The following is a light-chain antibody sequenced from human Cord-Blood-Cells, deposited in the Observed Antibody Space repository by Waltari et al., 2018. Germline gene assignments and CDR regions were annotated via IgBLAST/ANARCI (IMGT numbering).Light chain of an antibody. CDR1: SSDVGSYNL. CDR2: EGS. CDR3: CSYAGSSTYV. V-gene: IGLV2-23*01. Sequence: QSALTQPASVSGSPGQSITISCTGTSSDVGSYNLVSWYQQHPGKAPKLRIYEGSKRPSVVSNRCSGSKSGNTASLTISGLQAEDEADYYCCSYAGSSTYVFGTGTKVTVL. J-gene: IGLJ1*01.